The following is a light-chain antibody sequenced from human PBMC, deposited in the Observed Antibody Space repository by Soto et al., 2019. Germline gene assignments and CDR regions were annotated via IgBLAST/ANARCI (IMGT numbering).Light chain of an antibody. CDR3: SAYTARSTLV. Sequence: QSALTQPASVSGSPGQSITISCTGTSGDIGSYNRVSWYQQHPGKAPKLIIYEVTDRPLGVSNRFSGSKSGNTASLTISGLQSEDEGDYYCSAYTARSTLVFGGGTKVTVL. CDR2: EVT. J-gene: IGLJ3*02. V-gene: IGLV2-14*01. CDR1: SGDIGSYNR.